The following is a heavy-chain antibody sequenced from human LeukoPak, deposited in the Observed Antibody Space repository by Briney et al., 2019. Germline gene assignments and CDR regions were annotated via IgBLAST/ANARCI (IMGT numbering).Heavy chain of an antibody. CDR3: ARVRVDTAMVYNYYYYGMDV. CDR2: IYSGGST. D-gene: IGHD5-18*01. J-gene: IGHJ6*02. V-gene: IGHV3-53*01. CDR1: GVPLSSNY. Sequence: GSLRLFCSASGVPLSSNYMSWVRQAPGEGLEWGSVIYSGGSTYYADSVKGRFTISRDNSKNTLYLQMNSLRAEDTAVYYCARVRVDTAMVYNYYYYGMDVWGQGTTVTVSS.